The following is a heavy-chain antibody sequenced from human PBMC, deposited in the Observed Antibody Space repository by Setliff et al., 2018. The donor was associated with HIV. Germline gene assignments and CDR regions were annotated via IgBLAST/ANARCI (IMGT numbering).Heavy chain of an antibody. D-gene: IGHD2-21*01. Sequence: GASVKVSCKASGYTFTTYSIHWVRQAPGQSLEWMGWINVGKGDTKCSQELQDRITLTTDTSANTAYMELSSLRSDDTAVYFCARGALLAVFDFDHWGHGTLVTVS. CDR2: INVGKGDT. CDR1: GYTFTTYS. CDR3: ARGALLAVFDFDH. V-gene: IGHV1-3*01. J-gene: IGHJ4*01.